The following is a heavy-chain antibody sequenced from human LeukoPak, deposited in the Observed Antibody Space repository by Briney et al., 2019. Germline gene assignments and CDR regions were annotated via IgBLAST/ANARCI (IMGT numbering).Heavy chain of an antibody. Sequence: PWGSLLLSCAASGFIFDDFAMHWVRPTPEKGLEWVSFIDGAGVNIYYADSVKGRFTISRDNSKNSLYLQMDSVITEDTALYYCAKDILGTGWSPFDSWGQGTLVTVSS. CDR3: AKDILGTGWSPFDS. D-gene: IGHD6-19*01. CDR2: IDGAGVNI. V-gene: IGHV3-43*02. J-gene: IGHJ4*02. CDR1: GFIFDDFA.